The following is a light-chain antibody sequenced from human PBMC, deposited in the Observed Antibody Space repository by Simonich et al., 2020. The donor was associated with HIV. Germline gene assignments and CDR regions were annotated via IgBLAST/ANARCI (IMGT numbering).Light chain of an antibody. J-gene: IGKJ1*01. V-gene: IGKV1-NL1*01. Sequence: DIQMTQSPSSLSASVGDRVTITCRANKGISNSLAWYQQKPGKAPKLLRSAASRLESVVPFSVSGSGSGTDYTLTISNLQPEDFATYYCQQYYSTPPWTFGQGTKVEIK. CDR1: KGISNS. CDR2: AAS. CDR3: QQYYSTPPWT.